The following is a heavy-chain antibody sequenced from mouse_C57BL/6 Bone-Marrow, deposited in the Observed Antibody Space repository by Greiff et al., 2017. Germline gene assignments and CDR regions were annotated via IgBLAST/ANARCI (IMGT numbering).Heavy chain of an antibody. D-gene: IGHD3-1*01. J-gene: IGHJ3*01. CDR1: GFTFSSYA. Sequence: EVKLVESGGGLVKPGGSLKLSCAASGFTFSSYAMSWVRQTPEKRLEWVATISDGGSYNYYPDNVTGRFTISRDNDKHNLYLQMSHLKSEATAMDYCARFGAPAWFAYWGQGTLVTVSA. V-gene: IGHV5-4*03. CDR2: ISDGGSYN. CDR3: ARFGAPAWFAY.